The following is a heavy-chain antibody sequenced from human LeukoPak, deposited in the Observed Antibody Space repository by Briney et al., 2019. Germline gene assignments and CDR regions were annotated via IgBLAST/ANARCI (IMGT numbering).Heavy chain of an antibody. V-gene: IGHV3-7*05. J-gene: IGHJ4*02. Sequence: GGSLILSCAASGFTFSSNWMTWVRQAPGKGLEGVANINQDGSERYYVDSVKGRFTVSRENAKNSLFLQMSSLRVEDTAVYYCARNFDWGQGTLVTVSS. CDR2: INQDGSER. CDR3: ARNFD. CDR1: GFTFSSNW.